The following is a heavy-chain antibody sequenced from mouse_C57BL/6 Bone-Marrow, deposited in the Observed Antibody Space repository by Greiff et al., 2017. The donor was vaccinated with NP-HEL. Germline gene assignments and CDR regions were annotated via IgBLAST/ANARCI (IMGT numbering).Heavy chain of an antibody. CDR1: GFNIKDDY. D-gene: IGHD3-3*01. CDR3: TAVGTDLGY. J-gene: IGHJ2*01. Sequence: VTLKESGAELVRPGASVKLSCTASGFNIKDDYMHWVKQRPEQGLEWIGWIDPENGDTEYASKFQGKATITADTSSNTAYLQLSSLTSEDTAVYYSTAVGTDLGYWGQGTTLTVSS. CDR2: IDPENGDT. V-gene: IGHV14-4*01.